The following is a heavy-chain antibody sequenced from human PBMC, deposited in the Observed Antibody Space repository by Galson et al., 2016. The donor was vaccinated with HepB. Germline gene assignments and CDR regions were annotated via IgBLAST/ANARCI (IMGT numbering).Heavy chain of an antibody. V-gene: IGHV3-15*01. CDR2: ITSKTDGGTT. D-gene: IGHD2-15*01. J-gene: IGHJ4*02. CDR3: TTGPVVVAAPGDY. Sequence: SLRLSCAASGFTFSNAWMSWVRRAPGKGLEWVGRITSKTDGGTTDYAAPVKGRFTISRDDSKNTLYLQMNSLKTEDTALYYCTTGPVVVAAPGDYWGQGTLVTVSS. CDR1: GFTFSNAW.